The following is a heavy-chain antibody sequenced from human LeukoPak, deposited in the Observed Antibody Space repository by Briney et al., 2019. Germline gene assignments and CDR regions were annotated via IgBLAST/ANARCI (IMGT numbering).Heavy chain of an antibody. CDR2: IYYSGST. CDR3: ARVLHTYYDFWSGSTFLRFRFDP. Sequence: SETLSLTCTVSGGSISSYYWSWIRQPPGKGLEWIGYIYYSGSTNYNPSLKSRVTISVDTSKNQFSLKLSSVTAADTAVYYCARVLHTYYDFWSGSTFLRFRFDPWGQGTLVTVSS. V-gene: IGHV4-59*01. CDR1: GGSISSYY. D-gene: IGHD3-3*01. J-gene: IGHJ5*02.